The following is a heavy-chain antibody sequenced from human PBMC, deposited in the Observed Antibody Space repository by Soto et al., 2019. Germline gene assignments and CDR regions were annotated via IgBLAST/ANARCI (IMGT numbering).Heavy chain of an antibody. CDR2: IIPIFGTA. CDR3: ARSPSAAAGSTLGWFDP. J-gene: IGHJ5*02. CDR1: GGTFSNYA. Sequence: QVQLVQSGAEVKRPGSSVKVSCKASGGTFSNYAISWVRRAPGQGLEWMGGIIPIFGTANYAQKFQARVTITSDEATSTAYMELNSLRSEDTAMYYGARSPSAAAGSTLGWFDPWGQGTLVTVSS. V-gene: IGHV1-69*01. D-gene: IGHD6-13*01.